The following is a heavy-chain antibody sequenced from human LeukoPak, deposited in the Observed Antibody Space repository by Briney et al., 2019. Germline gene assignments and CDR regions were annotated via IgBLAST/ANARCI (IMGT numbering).Heavy chain of an antibody. J-gene: IGHJ4*02. CDR1: GYTFTSYG. CDR2: ISAYNGNT. CDR3: AREVCSSTSCYPFFDY. V-gene: IGHV1-18*01. D-gene: IGHD2-2*01. Sequence: ASVKVSCEASGYTFTSYGISWVRQAPGQGLEWMGWISAYNGNTNYAQKLQGRVTMTTDTSTSTAYMELRSLRSDDTAVYYCAREVCSSTSCYPFFDYWGQGTLVTVSS.